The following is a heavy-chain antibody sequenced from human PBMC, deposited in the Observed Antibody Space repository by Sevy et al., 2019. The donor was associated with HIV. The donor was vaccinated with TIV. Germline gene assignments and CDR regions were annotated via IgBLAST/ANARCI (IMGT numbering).Heavy chain of an antibody. D-gene: IGHD1-26*01. CDR1: GGTFSSYA. V-gene: IGHV1-69*13. CDR2: IIPIFGTA. J-gene: IGHJ5*02. CDR3: ARKATHWFDP. Sequence: ASVKVSCKASGGTFSSYAISWVRQAPGQGLEWMGGIIPIFGTANYAQKFQGRVTITADESTSTAYMELSSLRSEDTAVYYCARKATHWFDPWGQGTLVTVSS.